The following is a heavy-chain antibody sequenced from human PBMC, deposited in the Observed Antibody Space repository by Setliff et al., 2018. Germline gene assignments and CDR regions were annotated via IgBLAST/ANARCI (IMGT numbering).Heavy chain of an antibody. CDR1: GFTFSSYE. J-gene: IGHJ6*02. V-gene: IGHV3-48*03. CDR3: ARDSSRIQNTYYYYFGMDV. Sequence: GGSPRLSCAVSGFTFSSYEMNWVRQAPGKGLEWVSYISSSGSTIYYADSVKGRFTISRDNAKNSLYLQMNSLRAEDTAVYYCARDSSRIQNTYYYYFGMDVWGQGTPVTVSS. CDR2: ISSSGSTI. D-gene: IGHD5-18*01.